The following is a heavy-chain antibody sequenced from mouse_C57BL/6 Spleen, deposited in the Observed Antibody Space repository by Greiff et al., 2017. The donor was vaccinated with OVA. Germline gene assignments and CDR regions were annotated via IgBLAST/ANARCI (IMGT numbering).Heavy chain of an antibody. CDR2: INPNYGTT. CDR1: GYSFTDYN. Sequence: VQLKESGPELVKPGASVKISCKASGYSFTDYNMNWVKQSNGKSLEWIGVINPNYGTTSYNQKFKGKATLTVDKSSSTAYMQLNSLTSEDSAVYYCAIGHYGSIPFAYWGQGTLVTVSA. V-gene: IGHV1-39*01. J-gene: IGHJ3*01. CDR3: AIGHYGSIPFAY. D-gene: IGHD1-1*01.